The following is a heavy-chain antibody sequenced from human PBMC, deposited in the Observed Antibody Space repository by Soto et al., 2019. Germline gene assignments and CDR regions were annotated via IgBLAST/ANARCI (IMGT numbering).Heavy chain of an antibody. CDR3: ARDVVTWFGELLPTPDY. CDR2: ISAYNGNT. Sequence: QVQLVQSGAAVKKPGASVKVSCKASGYTFTSYGISWVRQAPGQGLEWMGWISAYNGNTNYAQKLQGRVTMTKDTSTSTAYMELRSLRSDDTAVYYCARDVVTWFGELLPTPDYWGQGTLVTVSS. D-gene: IGHD3-10*01. J-gene: IGHJ4*02. V-gene: IGHV1-18*01. CDR1: GYTFTSYG.